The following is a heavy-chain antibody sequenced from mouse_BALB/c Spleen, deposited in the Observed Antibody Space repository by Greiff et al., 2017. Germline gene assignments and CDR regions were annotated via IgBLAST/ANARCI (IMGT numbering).Heavy chain of an antibody. CDR1: GFNIKDTY. J-gene: IGHJ4*01. V-gene: IGHV14-3*02. Sequence: VHVKQSGAELVKPGASVKLSCTASGFNIKDTYMHWVKQRPEQGLEWIGRIDPANGNTKYDPKFQGKATITADTSSNTAYLQLSSLTSEDTAVYYCARWRDMDYAMDYWGQGTSVTVSS. CDR3: ARWRDMDYAMDY. CDR2: IDPANGNT. D-gene: IGHD1-1*02.